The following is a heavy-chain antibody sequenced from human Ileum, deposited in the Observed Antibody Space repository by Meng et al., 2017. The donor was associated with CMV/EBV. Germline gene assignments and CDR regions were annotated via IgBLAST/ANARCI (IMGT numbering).Heavy chain of an antibody. V-gene: IGHV3-53*01. D-gene: IGHD6-13*01. CDR1: GYTVSSNY. Sequence: GESLKISCAASGYTVSSNYMSWVRQAPGKGLEWVSVIYSGGSTHYADSVKGWFTISRDNSNNTLYLQMNSLRAEDTAVYYCAKHRIAAAGPLDYWGQGTLVTVSS. CDR2: IYSGGST. J-gene: IGHJ4*02. CDR3: AKHRIAAAGPLDY.